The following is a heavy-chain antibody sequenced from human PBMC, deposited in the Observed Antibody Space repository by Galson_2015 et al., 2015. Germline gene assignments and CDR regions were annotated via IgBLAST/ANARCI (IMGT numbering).Heavy chain of an antibody. V-gene: IGHV3-30*18. J-gene: IGHJ6*02. Sequence: SLRLSCAASGFTFSSYGMHWVRQAPGKGLEWVAVISYDGGNKYYADSVKGRFTISRDNSKNTLYLQMNSLRPEDTAVYYCAKDSLRISSQYYYYAIDVWGQGTTVTVSS. CDR1: GFTFSSYG. CDR2: ISYDGGNK. D-gene: IGHD4-17*01. CDR3: AKDSLRISSQYYYYAIDV.